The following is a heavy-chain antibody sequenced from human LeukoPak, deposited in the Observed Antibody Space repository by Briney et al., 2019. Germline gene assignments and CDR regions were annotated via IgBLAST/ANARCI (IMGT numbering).Heavy chain of an antibody. CDR3: ARDQRALLRYFDWSFDS. CDR2: INPNSGGT. D-gene: IGHD3-9*01. V-gene: IGHV1-2*02. Sequence: ASVKVSCKASGYTFTGYYMHWVRQAPGQGLEWMGWINPNSGGTNYAQKFQGRVTMTRDTSISTAYMELSRLRSDDTAVYYCARDQRALLRYFDWSFDSWGQGTLVTVSS. CDR1: GYTFTGYY. J-gene: IGHJ4*02.